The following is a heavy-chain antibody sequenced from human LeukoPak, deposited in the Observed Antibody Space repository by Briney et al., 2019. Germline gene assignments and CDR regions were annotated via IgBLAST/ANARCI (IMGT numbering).Heavy chain of an antibody. V-gene: IGHV4-59*01. J-gene: IGHJ4*02. CDR2: IYYSGT. CDR3: ARGLRSFDSSSPFGY. Sequence: SSETLSLTCTVSGGSISSYYWSWIRQPPGKGLEWIGYIYYSGTNYNPSLKSRVTISVDTSKNQFSLKLSSVTAADTAVYYCARGLRSFDSSSPFGYWGQGTLVTVSS. D-gene: IGHD3-9*01. CDR1: GGSISSYY.